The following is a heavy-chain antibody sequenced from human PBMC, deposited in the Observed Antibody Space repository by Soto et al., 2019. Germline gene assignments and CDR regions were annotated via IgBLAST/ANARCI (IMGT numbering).Heavy chain of an antibody. CDR1: GFTVSSNY. J-gene: IGHJ5*02. D-gene: IGHD2-15*01. CDR3: ARRLGFCSGGSCS. CDR2: IYSGGST. Sequence: VQLVESGGGVVQPGRSLRLSCAASGFTVSSNYMSWVRQAPGKGLEWVSVIYSGGSTYYADSVKGRFTISRDNSKNTLYLLMNSLRAEDTSVYYCARRLGFCSGGSCSWGQGTLVTVSS. V-gene: IGHV3-53*01.